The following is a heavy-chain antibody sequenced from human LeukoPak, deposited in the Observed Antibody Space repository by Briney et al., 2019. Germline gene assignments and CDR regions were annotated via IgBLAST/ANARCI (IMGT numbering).Heavy chain of an antibody. V-gene: IGHV4-34*01. Sequence: SETLSLTCAVYGGSFSGYYWSWIRQPPGKGLEWIGEINHSGSTNYNPSLKSRVTISVDTSKNQFSLKLSSVTAADTAVYYCARDSCRGGSCYYYYMDVWGKGTTVTISS. J-gene: IGHJ6*03. CDR3: ARDSCRGGSCYYYYMDV. D-gene: IGHD2-15*01. CDR2: INHSGST. CDR1: GGSFSGYY.